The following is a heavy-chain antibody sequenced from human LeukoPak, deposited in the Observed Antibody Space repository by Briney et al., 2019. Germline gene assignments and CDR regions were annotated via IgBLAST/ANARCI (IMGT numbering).Heavy chain of an antibody. J-gene: IGHJ6*03. CDR2: IHFSGDA. D-gene: IGHD1-26*01. CDR1: GDSISTYY. CDR3: AREGAANFYYYYYYMDV. Sequence: PSETLSLTCTVSGDSISTYYWNWIRQPPGKRLEWIGHIHFSGDANYNPSLKSRVTISVDKSKNQFSLKLSSVTAADTAVYYCAREGAANFYYYYYYMDVWGKGTTVTVSS. V-gene: IGHV4-59*12.